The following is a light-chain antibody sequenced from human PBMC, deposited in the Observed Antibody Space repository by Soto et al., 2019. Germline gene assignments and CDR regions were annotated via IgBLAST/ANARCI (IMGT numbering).Light chain of an antibody. CDR3: QQYGSSYPIT. Sequence: EVLLTKSPGTLSLSPGERATLSCRASQSISSIYLAWYQQKPGQAPRLLIYRASSRATGIPDRFSGSGSGTDFTLIISRLEPEDFAIYYCQQYGSSYPITFGQGTRLEIK. V-gene: IGKV3-20*01. CDR2: RAS. J-gene: IGKJ5*01. CDR1: QSISSIY.